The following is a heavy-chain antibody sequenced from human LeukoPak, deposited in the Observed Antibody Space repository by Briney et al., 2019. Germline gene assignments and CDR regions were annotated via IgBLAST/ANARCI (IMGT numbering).Heavy chain of an antibody. D-gene: IGHD3-9*01. J-gene: IGHJ6*03. CDR3: ARGGLRYFDWSTNYYMDV. CDR2: IYTSGST. V-gene: IGHV4-59*10. CDR1: GGSFSGYY. Sequence: SETLSLTCAVYGGSFSGYYWSWIRQPAGKGLEWIGRIYTSGSTNYNPSLKSRVTMSVDTSKNQFSLKLSSVTAADTAVYYCARGGLRYFDWSTNYYMDVWGKGTTVTISS.